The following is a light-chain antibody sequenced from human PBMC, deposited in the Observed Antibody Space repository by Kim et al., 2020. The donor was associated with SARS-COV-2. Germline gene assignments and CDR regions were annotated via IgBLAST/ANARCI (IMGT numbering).Light chain of an antibody. CDR1: QGISSW. J-gene: IGKJ5*01. Sequence: DIEMTQSPSSLSASVGDRVTITCRASQGISSWVVWYQQKPEKAPKSLIHAASSLQTGVPSRFSGSGSGTDFTLTISNLQPEDFAIYYCQQYNSFPITFGQGTRLEIK. V-gene: IGKV1D-16*01. CDR3: QQYNSFPIT. CDR2: AAS.